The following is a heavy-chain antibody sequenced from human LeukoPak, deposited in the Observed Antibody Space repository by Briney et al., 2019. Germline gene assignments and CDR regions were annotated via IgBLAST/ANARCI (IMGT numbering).Heavy chain of an antibody. D-gene: IGHD5-18*01. CDR1: GDSVSSNSAA. V-gene: IGHV6-1*01. J-gene: IGHJ4*02. CDR3: AREGLLYYFDS. CDR2: TYYRSKRYD. Sequence: SQTLSLTCAISGDSVSSNSAAWNWIRQSPSGGLEWLGRTYYRSKRYDDYAVSVRSRITINPDTSKNQFSLQLNSVTPGDTAVYYCAREGLLYYFDSWDRGTLVTVSS.